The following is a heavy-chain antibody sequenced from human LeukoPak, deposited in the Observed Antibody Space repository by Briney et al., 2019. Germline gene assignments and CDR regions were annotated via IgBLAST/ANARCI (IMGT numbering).Heavy chain of an antibody. CDR3: AKGPGGYSYGYDY. D-gene: IGHD5-18*01. CDR1: GFTFSSYA. J-gene: IGHJ4*02. Sequence: GGSLRLSCAASGFTFSSYAMSWVRQAPGKGLEWVSAISGSGGSTYYADSVKGRFTISRNNSKNTLYLQMNSLRAEDTAVYYCAKGPGGYSYGYDYWGQGTLVTVSS. CDR2: ISGSGGST. V-gene: IGHV3-23*01.